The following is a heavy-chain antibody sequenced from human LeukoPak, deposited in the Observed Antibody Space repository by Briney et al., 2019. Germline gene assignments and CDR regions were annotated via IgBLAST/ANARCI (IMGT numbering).Heavy chain of an antibody. D-gene: IGHD3-22*01. CDR1: GYTFTGYY. J-gene: IGHJ3*01. V-gene: IGHV1-2*02. Sequence: ASVKFSCKASGYTFTGYYMHWVRQAPGLGLEWMGWINPDSGGTNYAQKFQGRVTMTRDTSISTAYMELSGLRSDDTAVYYGARVGHYDSSVYADDVFDFWGQGTMVTVSS. CDR3: ARVGHYDSSVYADDVFDF. CDR2: INPDSGGT.